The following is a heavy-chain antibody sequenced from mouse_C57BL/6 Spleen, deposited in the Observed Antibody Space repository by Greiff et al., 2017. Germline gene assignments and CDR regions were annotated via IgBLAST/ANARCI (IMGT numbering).Heavy chain of an antibody. Sequence: EVKLMESGPVLVKPGASVKMSCKASGYTFTDYYMNWVKQSHGKSLEWIGVINPYNGGTSYNQKFKGKATLTVDKSSSTAYMELNSLTSEDSAVYYCARYAIYWYFDVWGTGTTVTVSS. CDR1: GYTFTDYY. J-gene: IGHJ1*03. V-gene: IGHV1-19*01. CDR2: INPYNGGT. CDR3: ARYAIYWYFDV.